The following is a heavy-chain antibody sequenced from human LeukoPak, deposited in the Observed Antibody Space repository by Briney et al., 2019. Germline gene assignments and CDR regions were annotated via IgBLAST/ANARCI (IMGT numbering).Heavy chain of an antibody. CDR2: ISGSGGST. CDR1: GFTFSSNG. Sequence: GGSLRLSCAASGFTFSSNGMNWVRQAPGKGLEWVSAISGSGGSTYYADSVKGRFTISRDNSKNTLYLQMNSLRAEDTAVYYCAKELLLPHFDYWGQGTLVTVSS. D-gene: IGHD2-15*01. V-gene: IGHV3-23*01. CDR3: AKELLLPHFDY. J-gene: IGHJ4*02.